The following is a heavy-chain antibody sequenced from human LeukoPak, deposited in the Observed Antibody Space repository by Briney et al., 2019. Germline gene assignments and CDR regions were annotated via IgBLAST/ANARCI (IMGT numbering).Heavy chain of an antibody. V-gene: IGHV4-59*08. J-gene: IGHJ4*02. CDR1: GGSISSYY. CDR2: IYYSGST. Sequence: SETLSLTCTVSGGSISSYYWSWIRQPPGKGLEWIGYIYYSGSTNYNPSLKSRITISVDTSKNQFSLKLSSVIAADTAVYYCARRVEGGNGDFDYWGQGTLVTVSS. CDR3: ARRVEGGNGDFDY. D-gene: IGHD2-15*01.